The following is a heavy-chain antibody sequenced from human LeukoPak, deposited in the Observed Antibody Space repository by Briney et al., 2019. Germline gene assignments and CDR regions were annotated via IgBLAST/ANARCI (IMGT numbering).Heavy chain of an antibody. J-gene: IGHJ4*02. CDR2: MNPNSGNT. V-gene: IGHV1-8*02. CDR1: GGTFSSYT. Sequence: ASVKVSCKASGGTFSSYTISWVRQAPGQGLEWMGWMNPNSGNTGYAQKFQGRVTMTRNTSISTAYMELSSLRSEDTAVYYCARAFAVAGSYFDYWGQGTLVTVSS. CDR3: ARAFAVAGSYFDY. D-gene: IGHD6-19*01.